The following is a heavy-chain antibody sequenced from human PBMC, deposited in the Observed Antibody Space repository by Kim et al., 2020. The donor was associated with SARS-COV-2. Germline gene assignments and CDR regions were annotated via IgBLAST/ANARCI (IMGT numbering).Heavy chain of an antibody. D-gene: IGHD3-9*01. CDR1: GGTFSSYA. V-gene: IGHV1-69*13. CDR2: IIPIFGTA. J-gene: IGHJ6*02. CDR3: ARDSYYDILTGYYKYYYYGMDV. Sequence: SVKVSCKASGGTFSSYAISWVRQAPGQGLEWMGGIIPIFGTANYAQKFQGRVTITADESTSTAYMELSSLRSEDTAVYYCARDSYYDILTGYYKYYYYGMDVWGQGTTVTVSS.